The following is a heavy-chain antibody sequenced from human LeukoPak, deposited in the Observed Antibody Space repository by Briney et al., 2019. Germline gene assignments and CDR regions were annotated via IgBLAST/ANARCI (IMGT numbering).Heavy chain of an antibody. CDR3: ARHGLGSSWFGFDY. CDR1: GYTFTTYW. Sequence: GESLKISCKGSGYTFTTYWIGWVRQMPGKGLEWVGIIYPGDSDPRYSPSFQGQVTISADKSISTAYLQWSSLKASDSAMYYCARHGLGSSWFGFDYRGQGTLVTVSS. V-gene: IGHV5-51*01. J-gene: IGHJ4*02. CDR2: IYPGDSDP. D-gene: IGHD6-13*01.